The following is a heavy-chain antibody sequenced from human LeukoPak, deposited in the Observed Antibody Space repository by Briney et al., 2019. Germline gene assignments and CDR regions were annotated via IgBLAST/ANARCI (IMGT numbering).Heavy chain of an antibody. CDR3: PRPPSQGYGAKGGDPFNI. CDR1: GGSISSGGYS. J-gene: IGHJ3*02. Sequence: SETLSLTCAVSGGSISSGGYSWSWIRQPPGKGLEWIGYIYHSGSTYYNPSLKSRVTISVDRSKNQFSLKLSSVTAADTAVYYCPRPPSQGYGAKGGDPFNIWAKGKRVTVFS. V-gene: IGHV4-30-2*01. D-gene: IGHD4-17*01. CDR2: IYHSGST.